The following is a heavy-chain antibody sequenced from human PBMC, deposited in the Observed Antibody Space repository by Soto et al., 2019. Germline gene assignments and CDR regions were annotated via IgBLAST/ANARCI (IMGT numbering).Heavy chain of an antibody. D-gene: IGHD2-21*02. V-gene: IGHV1-46*03. CDR1: GYTFTSYY. J-gene: IGHJ3*02. Sequence: ASVNGSCKASGYTFTSYYMHWVRQATGQGLEWMGIINPSGGSTSYAQKFQGRVTMTRDTSTSTVYMELSSLRSEDTAVYYCARDSGHIVVVTATSYAFDIWGQGTMVNVSS. CDR3: ARDSGHIVVVTATSYAFDI. CDR2: INPSGGST.